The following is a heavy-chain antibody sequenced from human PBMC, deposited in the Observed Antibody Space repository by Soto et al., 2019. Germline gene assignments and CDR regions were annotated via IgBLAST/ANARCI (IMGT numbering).Heavy chain of an antibody. CDR3: ASHTPSLTFIVVVTATDDAFDI. D-gene: IGHD2-21*02. CDR1: GYSFTSYW. Sequence: PGESLKISCKGSGYSFTSYWISWVRQMPGKGLEWMGRIDPSDSYTNYSPSFQGHVTFSADKSISTAYLQWSSLKASDTAMYYCASHTPSLTFIVVVTATDDAFDIWGQGTMVTVSS. CDR2: IDPSDSYT. V-gene: IGHV5-10-1*01. J-gene: IGHJ3*02.